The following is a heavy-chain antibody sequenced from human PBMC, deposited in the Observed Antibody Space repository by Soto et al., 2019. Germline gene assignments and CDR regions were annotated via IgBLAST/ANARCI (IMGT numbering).Heavy chain of an antibody. J-gene: IGHJ4*02. CDR1: VFTSNDYA. V-gene: IGHV3-9*02. Sequence: EVKLVESGGGLVQPGRSLRLSCAASVFTSNDYAMHWVRQAPGKGLEWVSGIYYNSDRIDYGDSVKGRFATSRDNAKNSLYLQMNSLRPEDTAVYYCVKDVLPGGADYWGPGTLVTVSS. CDR2: IYYNSDRI. CDR3: VKDVLPGGADY. D-gene: IGHD3-16*01.